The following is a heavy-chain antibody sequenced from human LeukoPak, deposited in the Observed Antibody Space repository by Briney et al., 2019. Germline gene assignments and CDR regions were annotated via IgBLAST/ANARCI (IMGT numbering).Heavy chain of an antibody. J-gene: IGHJ3*02. V-gene: IGHV3-21*01. CDR1: GFTFSGDE. CDR3: AREAIFGVVIRNPFDI. D-gene: IGHD3-3*01. CDR2: ISRSNSYI. Sequence: GGSLRLSCADSGFTFSGDEMNWVRRAPGKGLEWVSSISRSNSYIYYADSLKGRFTISRDNAKNSLYLQMNDLRAEDTAVYYCAREAIFGVVIRNPFDIWGQGTMVTVSS.